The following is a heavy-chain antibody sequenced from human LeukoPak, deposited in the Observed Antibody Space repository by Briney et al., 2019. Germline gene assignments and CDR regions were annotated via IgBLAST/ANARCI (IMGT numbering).Heavy chain of an antibody. CDR2: IPYDGSNK. V-gene: IGHV3-30*19. CDR1: GFTFSSYG. CDR3: VRGAYSSSWLNFDY. J-gene: IGHJ4*02. D-gene: IGHD6-13*01. Sequence: GGSLRLSCAASGFTFSSYGMHWVRQAPGKGLEWVALIPYDGSNKYYADSVKGRFTVSRDNSKNTLYLQMNSLRAEDTAVYYCVRGAYSSSWLNFDYWGQGTLVTVYS.